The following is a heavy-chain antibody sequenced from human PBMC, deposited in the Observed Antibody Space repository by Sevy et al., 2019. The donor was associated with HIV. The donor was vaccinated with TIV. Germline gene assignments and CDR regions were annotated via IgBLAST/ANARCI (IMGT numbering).Heavy chain of an antibody. CDR1: GFSFGDYA. V-gene: IGHV3-9*01. CDR2: ISWNSVSL. D-gene: IGHD6-6*01. Sequence: GGSLRLSCAASGFSFGDYAMHWVRQAPGKGLEWVSGISWNSVSLDYADSVKGRFTISRDNAKNSLFLQMNRLRSEDTGLYYFAKDNRPATMSNSSYYYYYGMDVWGQGTTVTVSS. CDR3: AKDNRPATMSNSSYYYYYGMDV. J-gene: IGHJ6*02.